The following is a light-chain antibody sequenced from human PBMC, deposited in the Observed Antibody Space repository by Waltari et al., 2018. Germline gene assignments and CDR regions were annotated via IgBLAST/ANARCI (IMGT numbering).Light chain of an antibody. CDR3: QQYNQWPRT. V-gene: IGKV3-15*01. Sequence: RASQGVSSKLAWYQQIPGQAPRLLIYDASTRATAIPARFTAGGSGTEFTLSISSLQSEDFAVYYCQQYNQWPRTFGQGTKVEIK. CDR2: DAS. CDR1: QGVSSK. J-gene: IGKJ1*01.